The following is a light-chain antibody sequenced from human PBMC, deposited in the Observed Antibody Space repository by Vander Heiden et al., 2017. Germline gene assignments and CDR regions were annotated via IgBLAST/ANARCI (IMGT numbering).Light chain of an antibody. V-gene: IGKV3D-15*01. CDR3: QQYNNWPFT. J-gene: IGKJ4*01. Sequence: VVMTHSPATLSVSPGERATLSCRASQSVSSNLAWYQQKPGQAPRLLIYGASTRATGIPARFSGSGSGTEFTLTISSLQSEDFAVYYCQQYNNWPFTFGGGTKVEIK. CDR1: QSVSSN. CDR2: GAS.